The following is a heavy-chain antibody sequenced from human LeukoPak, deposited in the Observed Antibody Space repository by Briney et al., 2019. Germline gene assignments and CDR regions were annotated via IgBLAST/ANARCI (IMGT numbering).Heavy chain of an antibody. J-gene: IGHJ6*02. CDR3: AKDLHRLLIAVAGDYGMDV. CDR2: ISGSGGST. CDR1: GFTFSSYA. D-gene: IGHD6-19*01. V-gene: IGHV3-23*01. Sequence: PGGSLRLSCAASGFTFSSYAMSWVRQAPGKGLEWVSAISGSGGSTYYADSVKGRFTISRDNSKNTLYLQMNSLRAEDTAVYYCAKDLHRLLIAVAGDYGMDVWGQGTTVTVSS.